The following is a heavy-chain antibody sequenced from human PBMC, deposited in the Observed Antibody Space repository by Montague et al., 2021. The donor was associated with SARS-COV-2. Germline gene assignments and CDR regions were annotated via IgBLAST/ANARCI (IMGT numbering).Heavy chain of an antibody. D-gene: IGHD3-16*01. V-gene: IGHV4-61*02. J-gene: IGHJ4*02. Sequence: TLSLTCTVSDGSINTDTYFWSWIRQPAGKGLEWIGRIWTSGTTKYNPTLKSRVTMSMDTSKKQFSLNVTSVTTADTAVYYCARGAKYYGFYRPFEDWGQGALVTVSS. CDR1: DGSINTDTYF. CDR3: ARGAKYYGFYRPFED. CDR2: IWTSGTT.